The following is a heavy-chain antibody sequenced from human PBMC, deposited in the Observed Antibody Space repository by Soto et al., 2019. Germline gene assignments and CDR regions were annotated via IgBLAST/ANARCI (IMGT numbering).Heavy chain of an antibody. V-gene: IGHV3-74*01. J-gene: IGHJ4*02. D-gene: IGHD6-13*01. CDR1: GFTFSSYW. CDR3: ARDEAAQYYFDY. CDR2: INSDGSST. Sequence: EVQLVESWGVLVQPGGSLRLSCAASGFTFSSYWMHWVRQAPGKGLVWVSRINSDGSSTSYADSVKGRFTISRDNAKNTRYLQMNSLRAEDTAVYYCARDEAAQYYFDYWGQGTLVTVSS.